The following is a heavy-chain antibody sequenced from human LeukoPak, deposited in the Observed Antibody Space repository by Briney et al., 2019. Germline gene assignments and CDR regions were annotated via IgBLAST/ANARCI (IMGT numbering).Heavy chain of an antibody. V-gene: IGHV3-48*03. J-gene: IGHJ6*03. Sequence: GGSLRLSCAASGFTFSSYEMNWVRQAPGKGLEWVSHISNSGSTIWYADSVKGRFTISRDNAKNSLYLQMNSLRAEDKAVYYCARAELAPYYYYMDVWGKGTTVTVSS. CDR1: GFTFSSYE. CDR2: ISNSGSTI. CDR3: ARAELAPYYYYMDV. D-gene: IGHD1-7*01.